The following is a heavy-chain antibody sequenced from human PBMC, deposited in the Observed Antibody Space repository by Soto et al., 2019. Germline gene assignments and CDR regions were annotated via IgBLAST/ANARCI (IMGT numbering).Heavy chain of an antibody. CDR3: ARAREGSGRSRFDP. CDR1: GYTFTSYA. J-gene: IGHJ5*02. CDR2: INAGNGNT. V-gene: IGHV1-3*01. Sequence: ASVKVSCKASGYTFTSYAMHWVRQAPGQRLEWMGWINAGNGNTKYSQKFQGRVTITRDTSASTAYMELSSLRSEDTAVYYCARAREGSGRSRFDPWGQGTLVTVSS. D-gene: IGHD6-19*01.